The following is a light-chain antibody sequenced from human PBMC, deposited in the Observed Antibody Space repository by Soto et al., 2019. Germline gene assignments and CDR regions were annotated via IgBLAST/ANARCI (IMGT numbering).Light chain of an antibody. J-gene: IGLJ2*01. CDR1: SSDVGGYNY. CDR2: DVS. CDR3: SSNTSSHTVLV. Sequence: QSVLTQPASVSGSPGQSITISCTGTSSDVGGYNYVSWYQQHPGKAPKLMIYDVSNRPSGVSNRFSGSKSGNTASLTISGLQAEDDADYYCSSNTSSHTVLVFGGGTKLTVL. V-gene: IGLV2-14*01.